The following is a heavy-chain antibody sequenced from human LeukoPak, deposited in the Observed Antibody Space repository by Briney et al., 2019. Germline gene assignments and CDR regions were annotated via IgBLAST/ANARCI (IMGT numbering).Heavy chain of an antibody. CDR3: ARGIGVTGFTAAY. CDR1: GFTFSSYS. CDR2: ISSSSSTT. D-gene: IGHD2-21*02. V-gene: IGHV3-48*04. Sequence: PGGSLRLSCAASGFTFSSYSMNWVRQAPGKGLEWVSYISSSSSTTYYADSVVGRFTISRDNAKNSLYLQMNSLRAEDTAVYYCARGIGVTGFTAAYWGQGTLVTVSS. J-gene: IGHJ4*02.